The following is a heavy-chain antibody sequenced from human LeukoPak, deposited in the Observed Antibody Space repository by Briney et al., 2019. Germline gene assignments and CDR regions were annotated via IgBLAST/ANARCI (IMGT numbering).Heavy chain of an antibody. J-gene: IGHJ4*02. V-gene: IGHV3-23*01. CDR1: GFSFSSYA. CDR2: ISGSGDNT. Sequence: QPGGSLRLSCAASGFSFSSYAMSWVRQAPGEGLEWVSSISGSGDNTYYAESVKGRFTISRDNSKNTLFLQMNGLRAEDRAVFYCAKRSGYTTGWFFDFWGQGTLVTVSS. D-gene: IGHD5-12*01. CDR3: AKRSGYTTGWFFDF.